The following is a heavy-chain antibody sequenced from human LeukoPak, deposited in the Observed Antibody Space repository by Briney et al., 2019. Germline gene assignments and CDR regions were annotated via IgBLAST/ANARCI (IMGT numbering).Heavy chain of an antibody. Sequence: ASETLSLTCAVYGGSFSGYYWSWIRQPPGKGLVWIGEINHSGSTNYNPSLKSRVTISVDTSKNQFSLNLSSVTAADTAVYYCARVVGSTYYFDYWGQGTLVTVSS. CDR3: ARVVGSTYYFDY. CDR2: INHSGST. V-gene: IGHV4-34*01. D-gene: IGHD6-13*01. J-gene: IGHJ4*02. CDR1: GGSFSGYY.